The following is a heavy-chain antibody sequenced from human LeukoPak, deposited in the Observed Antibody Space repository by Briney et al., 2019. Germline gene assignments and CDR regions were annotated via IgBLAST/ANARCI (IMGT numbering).Heavy chain of an antibody. CDR1: GGSFSDYY. CDR3: ARLNYYGFDY. D-gene: IGHD1-26*01. J-gene: IGHJ4*02. Sequence: SETLSLTCAVYGGSFSDYYWSWIRQPPGKGLEWIATIYYSGSTYYNASLKSRITIAVDTSKSQFSLKLSSVTAAGTAVYYCARLNYYGFDYWGQGTLVTFSS. CDR2: IYYSGST. V-gene: IGHV4-34*01.